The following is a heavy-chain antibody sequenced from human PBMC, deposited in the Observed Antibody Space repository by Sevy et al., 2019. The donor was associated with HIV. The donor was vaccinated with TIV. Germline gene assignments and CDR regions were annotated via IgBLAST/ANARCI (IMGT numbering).Heavy chain of an antibody. J-gene: IGHJ5*02. CDR2: ISGSGGST. D-gene: IGHD3-22*01. CDR3: ATRPTMIVVVIPA. V-gene: IGHV3-23*01. CDR1: GFTFSSYA. Sequence: GGSLRLSCAASGFTFSSYAMSWVRQAPGKGLEWVSAISGSGGSTYYADSVKGRSTISRDNSKNTLYLQMNSLRAEDTAVYYCATRPTMIVVVIPAWGQGTLVTVSS.